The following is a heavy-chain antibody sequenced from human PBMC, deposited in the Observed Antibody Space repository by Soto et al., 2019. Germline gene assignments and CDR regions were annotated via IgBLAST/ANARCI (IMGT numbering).Heavy chain of an antibody. D-gene: IGHD3-9*01. CDR3: ARRLHYIHWLFSGFDY. J-gene: IGHJ4*02. CDR1: GFTITSSG. Sequence: PCCSLKLARAASGFTITSSGMPGVRQAPGKGLVWVSRINSDGSSTSYADSVKGRFTISRDNAKNTLYLQMNSLRSEDTAVFYCARRLHYIHWLFSGFDYWGQGTLVIGSS. CDR2: INSDGSST. V-gene: IGHV3-74*01.